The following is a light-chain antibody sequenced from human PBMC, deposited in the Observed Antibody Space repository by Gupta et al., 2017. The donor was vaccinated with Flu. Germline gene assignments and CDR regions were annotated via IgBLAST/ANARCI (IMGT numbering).Light chain of an antibody. Sequence: QPVLTQPPSVSAAPGQKVTISCSGSSSNIGNNYVSWYQQLPGTAPNLLIYHNNKRPSGIPDRFSGSKSGTSATLAITGLQTGDEADYYCAAWDGSLSGRVFGGGTRLTVL. CDR2: HNN. CDR3: AAWDGSLSGRV. V-gene: IGLV1-51*01. CDR1: SSNIGNNY. J-gene: IGLJ3*02.